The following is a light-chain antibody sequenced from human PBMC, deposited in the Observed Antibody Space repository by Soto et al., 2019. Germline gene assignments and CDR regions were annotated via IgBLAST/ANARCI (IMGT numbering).Light chain of an antibody. CDR3: QQYNNWHLT. J-gene: IGKJ4*01. CDR2: GAS. V-gene: IGKV3-15*01. Sequence: EIVMTQSPAALSVSPGEGVTLSCRASQSVSDNLAWYQQKPGQAPRLLIYGASTRATGIPARLSGSGSGTEFTLTISSLQSEDFAVYYCQQYNNWHLTFGGGTKVEI. CDR1: QSVSDN.